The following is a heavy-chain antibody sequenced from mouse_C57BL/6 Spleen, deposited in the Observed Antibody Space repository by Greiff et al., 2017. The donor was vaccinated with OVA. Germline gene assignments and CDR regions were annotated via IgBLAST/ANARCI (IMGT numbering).Heavy chain of an antibody. J-gene: IGHJ2*01. CDR2: IDPETGGT. V-gene: IGHV1-15*01. CDR3: TRSVYYGSSHFDY. CDR1: GYTFTDYE. D-gene: IGHD1-1*01. Sequence: QVHVKQSGAELVRPGASVTLSCKASGYTFTDYEMHWVKQTPVHGLEWIGAIDPETGGTAYNQKFKGKAILTADKSSSTAYMELRSLTSEDSAVYYCTRSVYYGSSHFDYWGQGTTLTVSS.